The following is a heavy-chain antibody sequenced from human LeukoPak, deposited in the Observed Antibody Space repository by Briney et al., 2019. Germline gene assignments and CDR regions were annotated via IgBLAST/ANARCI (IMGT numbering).Heavy chain of an antibody. CDR3: ATYHPPDSSGYSYYYYYMDV. J-gene: IGHJ6*03. CDR2: ISAYNGNT. V-gene: IGHV1-18*01. Sequence: GASVKVSCKASGYTFTSYGISWVRQAPGQGLEWMGWISAYNGNTNYAQKFQGRVTMTEDTSTDTAYMELSSLRSEDTAVYYCATYHPPDSSGYSYYYYYMDVWGKGTTVTVSS. D-gene: IGHD3-22*01. CDR1: GYTFTSYG.